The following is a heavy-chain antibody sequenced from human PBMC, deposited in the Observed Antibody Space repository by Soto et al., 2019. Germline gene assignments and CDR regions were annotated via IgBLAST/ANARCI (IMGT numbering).Heavy chain of an antibody. CDR1: GGSISGSY. V-gene: IGHV4-59*01. CDR3: ARSVAVPGAHIDY. CDR2: VYYTGST. Sequence: SETLSLTCSVSGGSISGSYWSWIRQSPGKGLQWLGYVYYTGSTNYSPSLRSRVSISVDTYKNELSLRLSSVLAADAAVYFCARSVAVPGAHIDYWGQGTKVTVS. J-gene: IGHJ4*02. D-gene: IGHD6-19*01.